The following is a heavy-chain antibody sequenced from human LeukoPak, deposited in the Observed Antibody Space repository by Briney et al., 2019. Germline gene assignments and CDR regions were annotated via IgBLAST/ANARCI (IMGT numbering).Heavy chain of an antibody. V-gene: IGHV3-66*01. Sequence: PGGSLRLSCAASGFTVSTNYMSWVRQAPGRGLEWVSVIYSGGNTYYAESVKGRFTISRDNSKNTLYLQMNSLRADDTAVYYCARDSGTTVGYFDYWGQGTLVTVSS. CDR1: GFTVSTNY. CDR2: IYSGGNT. J-gene: IGHJ4*02. CDR3: ARDSGTTVGYFDY. D-gene: IGHD4-23*01.